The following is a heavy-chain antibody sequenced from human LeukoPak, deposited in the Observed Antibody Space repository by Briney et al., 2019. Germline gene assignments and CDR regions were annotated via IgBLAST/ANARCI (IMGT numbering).Heavy chain of an antibody. V-gene: IGHV3-23*01. CDR1: GFTFSTYA. D-gene: IGHD2-8*01. Sequence: GGSLRLSCAASGFTFSTYAMSWVRQTPEKGLEWVSAISGSGGSTYYADSVKGRFTISRDNSKNTLYLLMNSLRAEDTAVYYCAREERGYCTNGVCYGFDYWGQGTLVTVSS. CDR2: ISGSGGST. J-gene: IGHJ4*02. CDR3: AREERGYCTNGVCYGFDY.